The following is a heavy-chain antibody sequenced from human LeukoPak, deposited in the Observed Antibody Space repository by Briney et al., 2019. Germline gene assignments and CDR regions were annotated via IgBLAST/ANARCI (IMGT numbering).Heavy chain of an antibody. CDR1: GYTFTTYG. Sequence: ASVKVSCKASGYTFTTYGVSWVRQAPGQGLEWMGWINTYNDNTNYAQKLQGRVTMTTDTSTSTAFMELRSLRSDDTAVYYCARNSHGYRSGWLQFNFDYWGQGTLVTVSS. CDR3: ARNSHGYRSGWLQFNFDY. V-gene: IGHV1-18*01. CDR2: INTYNDNT. D-gene: IGHD5-24*01. J-gene: IGHJ4*02.